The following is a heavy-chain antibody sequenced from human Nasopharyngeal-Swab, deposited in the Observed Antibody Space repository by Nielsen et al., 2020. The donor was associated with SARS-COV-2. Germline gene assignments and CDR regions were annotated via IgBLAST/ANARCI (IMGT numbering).Heavy chain of an antibody. CDR1: GFTFSSYS. Sequence: GESLKISCAASGFTFSSYSMNWVRQAPGKGLEWVSSISSSSSYIYYADSVKGRFTISRDNSKNTLYLQMNSLRAEDTAVYYCARDPNYYGSGSHYGMDVWGQGTTVTVSS. D-gene: IGHD3-10*01. CDR3: ARDPNYYGSGSHYGMDV. V-gene: IGHV3-21*01. CDR2: ISSSSSYI. J-gene: IGHJ6*02.